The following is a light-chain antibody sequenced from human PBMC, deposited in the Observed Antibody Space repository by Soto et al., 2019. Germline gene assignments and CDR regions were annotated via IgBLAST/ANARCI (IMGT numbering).Light chain of an antibody. CDR1: SSDVGLYDY. CDR3: SSYTSDSSDV. J-gene: IGLJ1*01. CDR2: AVS. V-gene: IGLV2-14*01. Sequence: QSVLTQPASVSGSPGQSITISCTGTSSDVGLYDYVSWYQQHPGKAPQPMIYAVSNRPSGVSNRFSASKSGNTASLFISGRQAEDEADYYCSSYTSDSSDVFGSGTKVTVL.